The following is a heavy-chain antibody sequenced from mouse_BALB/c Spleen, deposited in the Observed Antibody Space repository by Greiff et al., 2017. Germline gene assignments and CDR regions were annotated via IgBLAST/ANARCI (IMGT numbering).Heavy chain of an antibody. V-gene: IGHV1S137*01. CDR2: ISTYYGDA. D-gene: IGHD4-1*01. Sequence: QVQLQQSGAELVRPGVSVTISCKGSGYTFTDYAMHWVKQSHAKSLEWIGVISTYYGDASYNQKFKGKATMTVDKSSSTAYMELARLTSEDSAIYYCARGSDWDYWGQGTTLTVSS. J-gene: IGHJ2*01. CDR3: ARGSDWDY. CDR1: GYTFTDYA.